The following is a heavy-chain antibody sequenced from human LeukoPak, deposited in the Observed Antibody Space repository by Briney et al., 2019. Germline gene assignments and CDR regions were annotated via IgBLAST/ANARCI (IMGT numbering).Heavy chain of an antibody. D-gene: IGHD3-16*01. Sequence: PSETLSLTCTVSSGSISSYYWSWIRQPPGKGLEWIGYIYYSGSTNYNPSLKSRVTISVDTSKNQFSLKLSSVTAADTAVYYCARSMITFGGVPPFDYWGQGTLVTVSS. CDR2: IYYSGST. CDR1: SGSISSYY. V-gene: IGHV4-59*01. CDR3: ARSMITFGGVPPFDY. J-gene: IGHJ4*02.